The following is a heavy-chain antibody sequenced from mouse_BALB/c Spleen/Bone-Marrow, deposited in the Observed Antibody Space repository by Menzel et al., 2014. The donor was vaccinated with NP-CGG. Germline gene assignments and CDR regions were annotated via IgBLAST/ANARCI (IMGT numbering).Heavy chain of an antibody. V-gene: IGHV1-77*01. Sequence: QVQLQQSGPELVKPGASVKMSCKASGYTYTDYVISWVKQRTGQGLEWIGETDPGRGSSFYNEKFKVKATLTADKSANTAYMQLSSLTSEDSAVYFCARDGNYAVLDYWGQGTSVTVSS. J-gene: IGHJ4*01. CDR1: GYTYTDYV. CDR2: TDPGRGSS. CDR3: ARDGNYAVLDY. D-gene: IGHD2-1*01.